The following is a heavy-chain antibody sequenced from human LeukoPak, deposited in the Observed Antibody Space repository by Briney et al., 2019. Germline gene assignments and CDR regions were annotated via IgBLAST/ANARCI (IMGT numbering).Heavy chain of an antibody. CDR1: GGTFSIYA. CDR3: ARRGSDGRMLAGSYYYYGMDV. V-gene: IGHV1-69*13. CDR2: IIPNFGTA. J-gene: IGHJ6*02. Sequence: ASVTVSCKASGGTFSIYAISWVRQAPGQGLEWMGGIIPNFGTANYAQKFQGRVTITADESTSTAYMELSSLRSEDTAVYYCARRGSDGRMLAGSYYYYGMDVWGQGTTVTVSS. D-gene: IGHD2-8*01.